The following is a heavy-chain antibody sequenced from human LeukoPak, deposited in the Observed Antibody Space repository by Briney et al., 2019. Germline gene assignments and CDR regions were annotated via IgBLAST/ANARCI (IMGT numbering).Heavy chain of an antibody. Sequence: GGSLRLSCAASGFTFSSYSMNWVRQAPGKGLECVSSISTSSSYTYYADSVKGRFTISRDNAKNSLYLQMNSLRAEDTAVYYCASPGTSDAFDIWGQGTMVTVSS. CDR3: ASPGTSDAFDI. CDR1: GFTFSSYS. J-gene: IGHJ3*02. D-gene: IGHD1-26*01. CDR2: ISTSSSYT. V-gene: IGHV3-21*01.